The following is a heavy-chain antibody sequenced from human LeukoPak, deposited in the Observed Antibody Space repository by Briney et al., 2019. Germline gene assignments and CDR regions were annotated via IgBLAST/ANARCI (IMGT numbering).Heavy chain of an antibody. J-gene: IGHJ4*02. CDR3: ARELITYYDFWSGYC. CDR1: GFTFSNYA. Sequence: HPGGSLRLSCAASGFTFSNYAMHWVRQAPGEGLEWVAIISYDGDNKYYADSVKGRFPISRDNSKKTLYLQMNSLRAEDTAVYYCARELITYYDFWSGYCWGQGTLVTVSS. D-gene: IGHD3-3*01. CDR2: ISYDGDNK. V-gene: IGHV3-30-3*01.